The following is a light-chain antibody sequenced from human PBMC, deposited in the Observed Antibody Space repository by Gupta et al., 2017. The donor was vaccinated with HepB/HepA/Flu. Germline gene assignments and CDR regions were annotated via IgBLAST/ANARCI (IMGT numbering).Light chain of an antibody. CDR3: QQYNNWPPYT. J-gene: IGKJ2*01. Sequence: EIVMTQSPATLSVSPGERATLSCRASQSVNNNLAWYQQKPGQAPRLLIYGASIRATNIPARFSGSGYGTEFTLTISSRQSEDFAVYYCQQYNNWPPYTFGQGTKVEIK. V-gene: IGKV3-15*01. CDR1: QSVNNN. CDR2: GAS.